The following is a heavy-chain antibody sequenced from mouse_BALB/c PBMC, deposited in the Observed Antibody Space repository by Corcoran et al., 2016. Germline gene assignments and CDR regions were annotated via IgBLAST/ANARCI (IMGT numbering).Heavy chain of an antibody. Sequence: QIQLVQSGPELKKPGETVKISCKASGYTFTHYGMNWVKQAPGKGLKWMGWINTYTGEPTYADDFKGRFAFSLETSASTAYLQINNLKNEDTATYFCARFITTATSLFDYWGQGTTLTVSS. CDR1: GYTFTHYG. V-gene: IGHV9-3-1*01. CDR3: ARFITTATSLFDY. D-gene: IGHD1-2*01. CDR2: INTYTGEP. J-gene: IGHJ2*01.